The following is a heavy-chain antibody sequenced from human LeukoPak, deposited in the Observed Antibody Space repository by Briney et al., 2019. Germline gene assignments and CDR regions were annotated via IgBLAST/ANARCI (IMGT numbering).Heavy chain of an antibody. J-gene: IGHJ4*02. CDR1: GGSINSYY. Sequence: SETLSLTCTVSGGSINSYYWSWIRQPPGKGLEWIGYIYYSGSTNYKPSLESRVTISVDTSKNQFSLKLSSVTAADTAVYYCARGLYYDFWSGYGTLYFDYWGQGTLVTVSS. CDR2: IYYSGST. CDR3: ARGLYYDFWSGYGTLYFDY. D-gene: IGHD3-3*01. V-gene: IGHV4-59*01.